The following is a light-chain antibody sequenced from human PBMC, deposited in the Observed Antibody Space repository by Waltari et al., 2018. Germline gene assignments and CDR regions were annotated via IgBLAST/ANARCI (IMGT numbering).Light chain of an antibody. CDR1: STDVGRYNL. CDR2: EGS. CDR3: CSYAGSRTFVV. Sequence: QSALTQPASVSVSPGQSITISCTGPSTDVGRYNLLSWYQQRPGKAPKLMICEGSKRPSGVSNRFSGSKSGNTASLTIAGLQAEDEADYYCCSYAGSRTFVVFGGGTKLTVL. J-gene: IGLJ3*02. V-gene: IGLV2-23*03.